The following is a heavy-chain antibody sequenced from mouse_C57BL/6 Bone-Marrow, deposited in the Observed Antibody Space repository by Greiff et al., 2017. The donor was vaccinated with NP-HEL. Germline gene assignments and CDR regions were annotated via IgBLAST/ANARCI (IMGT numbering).Heavy chain of an antibody. CDR3: ARWGYYYDSSP. V-gene: IGHV1-69*01. CDR1: GYTFTRYW. J-gene: IGHJ3*01. D-gene: IGHD1-1*01. CDR2: LDPSDSYT. Sequence: QVQLQQPGADLVMPGASVKLSCKASGYTFTRYWMHWVKQRPGQGLEWIGELDPSDSYTNYNQKFKGKSTLTVDKSSSTAYMQLSSLTSEDSAVYYCARWGYYYDSSPWGQGTLVTVSA.